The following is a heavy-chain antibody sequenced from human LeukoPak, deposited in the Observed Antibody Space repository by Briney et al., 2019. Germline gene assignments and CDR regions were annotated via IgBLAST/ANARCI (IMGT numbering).Heavy chain of an antibody. V-gene: IGHV4-34*01. CDR1: GGSSSGYY. J-gene: IGHJ5*02. CDR3: ARGVTGTTRGNWFDP. Sequence: SETLSLTCAVYGGSSSGYYWSWIRQPPGKGLEWIGEINHSGSTNYNPSLKSRVTISVDTSKNQFSLKLSSVTAADTAVYYCARGVTGTTRGNWFDPWGQGTLVTVSS. D-gene: IGHD1-14*01. CDR2: INHSGST.